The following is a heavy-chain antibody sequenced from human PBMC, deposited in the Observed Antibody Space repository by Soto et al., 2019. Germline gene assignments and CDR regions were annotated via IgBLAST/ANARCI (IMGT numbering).Heavy chain of an antibody. J-gene: IGHJ4*02. Sequence: EVQLVESGGGLVQPGGSLRLSCAASGFTFSSYWMSWVRQAPGKGLEWVANIRQDGSDKYYVDSVKGRFTISRDNSKNSLYLQMNSLRAEDTAIYYCASPQQWLGQRGDFDYWGQGTLVIVSS. CDR1: GFTFSSYW. D-gene: IGHD6-19*01. V-gene: IGHV3-7*05. CDR3: ASPQQWLGQRGDFDY. CDR2: IRQDGSDK.